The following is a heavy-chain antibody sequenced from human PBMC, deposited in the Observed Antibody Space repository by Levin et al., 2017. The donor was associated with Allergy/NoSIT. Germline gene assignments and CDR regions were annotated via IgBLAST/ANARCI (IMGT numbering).Heavy chain of an antibody. V-gene: IGHV3-11*03. CDR1: GFTFSDYY. CDR2: ISSSSSYT. CDR3: ARGVGAPYYFDY. J-gene: IGHJ4*02. Sequence: GGSLRLSCAASGFTFSDYYMSWIRQAPGKGLEWVSYISSSSSYTNYADSVKGRFTISRDNAKNSLYLQMNSLRAEDTAVYYCARGVGAPYYFDYWGQGTLVTVSS. D-gene: IGHD3-16*01.